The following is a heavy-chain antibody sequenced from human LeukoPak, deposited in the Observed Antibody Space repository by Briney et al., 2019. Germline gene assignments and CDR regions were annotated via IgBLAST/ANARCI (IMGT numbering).Heavy chain of an antibody. D-gene: IGHD2-21*02. V-gene: IGHV3-74*01. CDR3: ARELPREVTLDY. Sequence: GGSLRLSCVASEFDFFSYGMQWVRQAPGKGLVWVPRIFSDGTTTSYADSVKGRFTISRDNAKNTLYLQMNSLRAEDTAVYYCARELPREVTLDYWGQGTLVTVSP. J-gene: IGHJ4*01. CDR1: EFDFFSYG. CDR2: IFSDGTTT.